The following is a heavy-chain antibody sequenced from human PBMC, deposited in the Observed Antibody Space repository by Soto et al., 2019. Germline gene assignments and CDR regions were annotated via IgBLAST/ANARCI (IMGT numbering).Heavy chain of an antibody. CDR1: GGTFSSYA. CDR2: IIPIFGTA. J-gene: IGHJ6*02. Sequence: QVQLVQSGAEVKKPGSSVKVSCKASGGTFSSYAISWVRQAPGQGLEWMGGIIPIFGTANYAQKFQGRVTITADESTSTAYMELSSLRSEDTAVYYCARGLAVAEYYYYYYGMDVWGQGTTVTVSS. V-gene: IGHV1-69*12. D-gene: IGHD6-19*01. CDR3: ARGLAVAEYYYYYYGMDV.